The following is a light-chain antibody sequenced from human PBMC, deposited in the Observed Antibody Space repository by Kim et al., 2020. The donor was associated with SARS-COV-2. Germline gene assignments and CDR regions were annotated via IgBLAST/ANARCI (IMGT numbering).Light chain of an antibody. Sequence: MSPGQTASLTCAGDKWGDKNACWYQQKPGQYPVLVIYQDSKRPSGIPERFSGSNTGNTATLTISGTQAMDEADYYCQAWDSSTVVFGRGTQLTVL. J-gene: IGLJ2*01. CDR3: QAWDSSTVV. V-gene: IGLV3-1*01. CDR2: QDS. CDR1: KWGDKN.